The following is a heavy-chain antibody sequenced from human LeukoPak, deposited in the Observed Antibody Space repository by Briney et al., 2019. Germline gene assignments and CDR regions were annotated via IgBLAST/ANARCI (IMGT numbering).Heavy chain of an antibody. Sequence: GGSLRLSCAASGFTFSSYAMHWVRQAPGKGLEWVAVISYDGSNKYYADSVKGRFTISRDNSKNTLYLQMNSLRAEDTAVYYCAKGYGDPYGMDVWGQGTTVTVSS. CDR3: AKGYGDPYGMDV. J-gene: IGHJ6*02. D-gene: IGHD4-17*01. V-gene: IGHV3-30-3*01. CDR2: ISYDGSNK. CDR1: GFTFSSYA.